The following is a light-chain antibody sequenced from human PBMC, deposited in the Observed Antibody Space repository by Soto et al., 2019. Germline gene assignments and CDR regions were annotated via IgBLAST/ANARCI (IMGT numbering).Light chain of an antibody. Sequence: DIQMTQSPSSLSASVGDRVTITCRASERISNYLNWYQQKPGKAPKLLISASSTLQSGVPSRFSGSGSGTDFTLTISSLQPEDSATYYCQRTYSTPLTFGGGT. J-gene: IGKJ4*01. CDR1: ERISNY. CDR2: ASS. V-gene: IGKV1-39*01. CDR3: QRTYSTPLT.